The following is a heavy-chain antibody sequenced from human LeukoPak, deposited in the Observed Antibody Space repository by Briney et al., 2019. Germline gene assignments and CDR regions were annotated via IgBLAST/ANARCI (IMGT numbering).Heavy chain of an antibody. CDR2: IGDAGT. D-gene: IGHD3-16*01. CDR1: GFTFNDLA. CDR3: AKNLGPFDV. Sequence: PGGSLRLSLAPSGFTFNDLAMTGVRRAPGKGLEWVSSIGDAGTYYADSVKGRFTISRDNSKNMLYLQLNSLRAGDTAMYYCAKNLGPFDVRGQGTMVTVSS. J-gene: IGHJ3*01. V-gene: IGHV3-23*01.